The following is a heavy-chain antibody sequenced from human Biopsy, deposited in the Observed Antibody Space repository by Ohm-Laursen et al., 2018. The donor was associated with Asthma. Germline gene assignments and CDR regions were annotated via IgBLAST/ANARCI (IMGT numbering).Heavy chain of an antibody. CDR2: IYYTGSD. Sequence: SETLSLTCTASGGSITSFYWSWIRQPPGKGLEWLGYIYYTGSDNYNPSLKSRVTISVDTSKNQFSLRLNSVTAADTAVYYCARGPNYHGSGRAPIGMDVWGQGTTVTVSS. V-gene: IGHV4-59*01. CDR1: GGSITSFY. D-gene: IGHD3-10*01. J-gene: IGHJ6*02. CDR3: ARGPNYHGSGRAPIGMDV.